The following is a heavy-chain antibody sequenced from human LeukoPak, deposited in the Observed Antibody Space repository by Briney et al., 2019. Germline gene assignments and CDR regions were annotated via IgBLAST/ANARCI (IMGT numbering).Heavy chain of an antibody. CDR3: AKFGGVPNSELDIVVVVAALSGWFDP. CDR2: ISGSGGST. D-gene: IGHD2-15*01. V-gene: IGHV3-23*01. J-gene: IGHJ5*02. CDR1: GFTFSSYA. Sequence: PGWSLRLSCAASGFTFSSYAMSWVRQAPGKGLEWVSAISGSGGSTYYADSVKGRFTISRDNSKNTLYLQMNSLRAEDTAVYYCAKFGGVPNSELDIVVVVAALSGWFDPWGQGTLVTVSS.